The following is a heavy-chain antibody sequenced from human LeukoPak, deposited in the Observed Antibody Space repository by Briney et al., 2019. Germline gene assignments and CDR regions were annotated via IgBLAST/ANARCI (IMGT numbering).Heavy chain of an antibody. J-gene: IGHJ4*02. Sequence: SETLSLTCAVYGGSFSGHFWSWIRQPPGKGLEWIGEINHSGFTNYNPSLKSRVTISVDTSKNQFSLNLRSVTAADTAVYYCARVTVGALDYWGQGTLVTVSS. V-gene: IGHV4-34*01. CDR3: ARVTVGALDY. CDR2: INHSGFT. D-gene: IGHD1-26*01. CDR1: GGSFSGHF.